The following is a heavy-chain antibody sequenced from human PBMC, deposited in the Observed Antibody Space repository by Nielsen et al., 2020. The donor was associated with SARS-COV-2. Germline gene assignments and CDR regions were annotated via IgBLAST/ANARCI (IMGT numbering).Heavy chain of an antibody. J-gene: IGHJ4*02. CDR1: GFTFSSYG. V-gene: IGHV3-33*08. CDR3: ARDLGASYGYDY. Sequence: GESLKISCAAPGFTFSSYGMHWVRQAPGKGLEWVAVIWYDGSNKYYADSVKGRFTISRDNSKNTLYLQMNSLRAEDTAVYYCARDLGASYGYDYWGQGTLVTVSS. CDR2: IWYDGSNK. D-gene: IGHD5-18*01.